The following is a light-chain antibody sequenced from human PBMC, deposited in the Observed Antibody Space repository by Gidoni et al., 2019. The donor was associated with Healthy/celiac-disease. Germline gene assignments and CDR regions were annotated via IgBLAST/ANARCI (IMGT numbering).Light chain of an antibody. V-gene: IGKV3-15*01. CDR3: QQYKNWPQGRWT. J-gene: IGKJ1*01. CDR1: QRVSSN. Sequence: EIVMTQSPATLSVSPGERATLSCRASQRVSSNLAWYQQKPGQAPRLLIYGASTRATGIPARCSGSGSGKELTLNISSLQSEDFAVDYCQQYKNWPQGRWTFGQGNKVEIK. CDR2: GAS.